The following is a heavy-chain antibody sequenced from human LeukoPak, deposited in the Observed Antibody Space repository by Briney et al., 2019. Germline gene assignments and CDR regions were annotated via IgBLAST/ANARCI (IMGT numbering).Heavy chain of an antibody. Sequence: GGSLRLSCATSGFTFSSYSMNWVRQAPGKGLEWVSCISSSSSYIYYTDSVKGRFTISRDNAKNSLTLQMNSLRAENTAVYYCARDLKYYDSSGFDYWGQGTLVTVSS. CDR2: ISSSSSYI. D-gene: IGHD3-22*01. CDR1: GFTFSSYS. V-gene: IGHV3-21*01. J-gene: IGHJ4*02. CDR3: ARDLKYYDSSGFDY.